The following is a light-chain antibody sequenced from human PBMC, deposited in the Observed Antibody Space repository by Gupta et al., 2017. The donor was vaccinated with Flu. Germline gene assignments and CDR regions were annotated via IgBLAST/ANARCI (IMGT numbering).Light chain of an antibody. CDR2: TNT. V-gene: IGLV1-40*01. J-gene: IGLJ3*02. Sequence: VTITCIGGSANIGADYEVNWYQFLQGTAPRLMIYTNTSRRTGVPDRVSGSKSGSSAARAISRLQAEDEGDYYCQSYDSSMSGRVFGGGTKLTVL. CDR1: SANIGADYE. CDR3: QSYDSSMSGRV.